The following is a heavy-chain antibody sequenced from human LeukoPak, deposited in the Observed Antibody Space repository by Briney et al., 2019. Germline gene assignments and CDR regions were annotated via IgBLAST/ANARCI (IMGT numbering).Heavy chain of an antibody. D-gene: IGHD3-22*01. J-gene: IGHJ4*02. CDR1: GGSFSGYY. CDR3: ARPRPYYEEWYVDY. CDR2: INHSGST. V-gene: IGHV4-34*01. Sequence: SETLSLTCAVYGGSFSGYYWSWIRQPPGKGLEWIGEINHSGSTNYNPSLKSRVTISVDTSKNQFSLKLSSVNAADTDVYYCARPRPYYEEWYVDYGGQGTLVTVS.